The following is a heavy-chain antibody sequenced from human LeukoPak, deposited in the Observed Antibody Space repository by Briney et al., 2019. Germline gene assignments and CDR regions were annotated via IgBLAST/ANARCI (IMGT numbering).Heavy chain of an antibody. V-gene: IGHV4-59*01. CDR1: GGSISSYY. CDR2: IYYSGST. D-gene: IGHD1-26*01. CDR3: ARSSGSYSRLDFGY. Sequence: SETLSLTCTVSGGSISSYYWSWIRQPPGKGLEWIGYIYYSGSTNYNPSLKSRVTISVDTSKNQFSLKLSSVTAADTAVYYCARSSGSYSRLDFGYWGQGTLVTVSS. J-gene: IGHJ4*02.